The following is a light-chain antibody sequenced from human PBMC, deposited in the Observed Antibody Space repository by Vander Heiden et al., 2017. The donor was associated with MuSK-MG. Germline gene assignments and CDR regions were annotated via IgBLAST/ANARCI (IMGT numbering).Light chain of an antibody. V-gene: IGKV1-33*01. CDR3: QQEYNLPFT. Sequence: DIQMTQSPSSLSASVGDRVTITCQASQDISNYLNWYQQKPGKAPKLLIYDASNLETGVPSRFSGSGSGTDFTFTISSLQPEDIATYYCQQEYNLPFTFGHGTKVDIK. J-gene: IGKJ3*01. CDR2: DAS. CDR1: QDISNY.